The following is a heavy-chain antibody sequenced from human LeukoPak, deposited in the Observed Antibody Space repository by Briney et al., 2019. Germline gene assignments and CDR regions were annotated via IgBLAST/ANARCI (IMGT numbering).Heavy chain of an antibody. CDR3: VRHLTAPTSGDY. D-gene: IGHD1-14*01. J-gene: IGHJ4*02. V-gene: IGHV1-2*02. CDR2: IHPNTGDT. Sequence: ASVKVSCKPSGYTFTDEYIHWVRQAPGQGREGMDWIHPNTGDTAYVQKFKGRFSCSRDTPISTAYMELHMLRYDDTAVYYCVRHLTAPTSGDYWGQGTLVTVSS. CDR1: GYTFTDEY.